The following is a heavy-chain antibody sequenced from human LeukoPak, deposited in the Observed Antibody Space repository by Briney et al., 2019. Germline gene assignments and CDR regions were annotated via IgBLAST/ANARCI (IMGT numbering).Heavy chain of an antibody. CDR3: ARPQGYSYGYRYFDY. CDR2: INHSGST. Sequence: PSETLSLTCAVYGGSFSGYYWSRIRQPPGKGLEWIGEINHSGSTNYNPSLKSRVTISVDTSKNQFSLKLSSVTAADTAVYYCARPQGYSYGYRYFDYWGQGTLVTVSS. J-gene: IGHJ4*02. CDR1: GGSFSGYY. V-gene: IGHV4-34*01. D-gene: IGHD5-18*01.